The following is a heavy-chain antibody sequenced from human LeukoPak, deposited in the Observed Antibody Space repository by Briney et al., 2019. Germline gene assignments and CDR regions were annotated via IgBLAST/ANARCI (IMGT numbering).Heavy chain of an antibody. D-gene: IGHD3-3*01. CDR2: IYYSGST. V-gene: IGHV4-39*01. CDR3: ARGRYDFWSGYPTNWFDP. Sequence: SETLSLTCTVSGGSISSSSYYWGWLRQPPGKGLEWLGSIYYSGSTYYNPSLKSRVSISVDTSKNQFSLKLSSVTAADTAVYYCARGRYDFWSGYPTNWFDPWGQGTLVTVSS. J-gene: IGHJ5*02. CDR1: GGSISSSSYY.